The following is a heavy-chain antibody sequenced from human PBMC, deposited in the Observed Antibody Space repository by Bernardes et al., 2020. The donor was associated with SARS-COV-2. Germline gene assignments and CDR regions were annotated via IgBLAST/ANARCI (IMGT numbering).Heavy chain of an antibody. Sequence: GGSLRLSRVGSGFTLSRYGMHWVRQAPGKGLEWMTFISYEGSIKYYAESVKGRFTISRDNSNNTLYLQMSGLRAGDTAVYYCSRGAVSGDDVFGIWGQGTTVTVSS. CDR2: ISYEGSIK. CDR3: SRGAVSGDDVFGI. V-gene: IGHV3-30*03. CDR1: GFTLSRYG. D-gene: IGHD6-19*01. J-gene: IGHJ6*02.